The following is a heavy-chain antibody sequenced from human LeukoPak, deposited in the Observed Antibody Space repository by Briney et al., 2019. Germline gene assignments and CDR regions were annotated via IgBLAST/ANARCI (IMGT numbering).Heavy chain of an antibody. D-gene: IGHD3-22*01. Sequence: ASVTVSCTASGYTFSNYTINWVRLAPGQGLEWMGWIDTNTGNPTYAQGFAGRFVFSLDTSVTTTYLQISSLKAEDTAVYYCTRGRDTTGYFVYWGQGTLVTVSS. CDR1: GYTFSNYT. CDR3: TRGRDTTGYFVY. CDR2: IDTNTGNP. V-gene: IGHV7-4-1*02. J-gene: IGHJ4*02.